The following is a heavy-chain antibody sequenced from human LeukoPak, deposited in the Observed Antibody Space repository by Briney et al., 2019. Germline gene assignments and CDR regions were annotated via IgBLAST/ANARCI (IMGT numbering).Heavy chain of an antibody. CDR1: GYRFTSYW. V-gene: IGHV5-51*01. CDR2: IYPGDSDT. J-gene: IGHJ4*02. CDR3: ARADFYDSSAYPDY. D-gene: IGHD3-22*01. Sequence: GESLKISCKGSGYRFTSYWIGWVRQMPGKGLGWMGIIYPGDSDTRYSPSFQGQVTMSADKSISTAYLQWSSLKASDTAMYYCARADFYDSSAYPDYWGQGTLVTVSS.